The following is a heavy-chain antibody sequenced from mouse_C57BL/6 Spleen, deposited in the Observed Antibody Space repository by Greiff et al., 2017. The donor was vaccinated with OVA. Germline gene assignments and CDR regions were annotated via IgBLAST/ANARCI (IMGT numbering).Heavy chain of an antibody. CDR2: ISSGGSYT. CDR1: GFTFSSYG. J-gene: IGHJ2*01. V-gene: IGHV5-6*02. CDR3: ARQIDY. Sequence: EVKLVESGGDLVKPGGSLKLSCAASGFTFSSYGMSWVRQTPDKRLEWVANISSGGSYTYYPDSVKGRFTISRDNAKNTLYLQMSSLKSEDTAMYYCARQIDYWGQGTTLTVSS.